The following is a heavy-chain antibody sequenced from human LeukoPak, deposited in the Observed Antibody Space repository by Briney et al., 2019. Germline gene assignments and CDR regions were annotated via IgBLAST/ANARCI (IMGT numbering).Heavy chain of an antibody. CDR1: GYSFTSYL. V-gene: IGHV5-51*01. J-gene: IGHJ6*02. CDR2: ISPGDFDT. Sequence: GESLNISCKSSGYSFTSYLVAWVRQMPGKGLEWMGIISPGDFDTRYPPSFKGQVTISVDKSISTAYLQWSSLKASDTAIYYCARHQGGMDVWGQGTTVTV. CDR3: ARHQGGMDV.